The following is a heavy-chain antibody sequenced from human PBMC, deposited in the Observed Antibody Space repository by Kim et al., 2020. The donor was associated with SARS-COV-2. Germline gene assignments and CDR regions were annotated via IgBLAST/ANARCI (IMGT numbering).Heavy chain of an antibody. CDR3: ARDTHYGSGSYYWFDP. D-gene: IGHD3-10*01. V-gene: IGHV1-18*01. J-gene: IGHJ5*02. CDR2: ISAYNGDT. CDR1: GYTFSSYG. Sequence: ASVKVSCKASGYTFSSYGISWVRQAPGQGLEWMGWISAYNGDTNYAQKFQGRVTMTTDTSTSTAYMELRSLRSDDTAVYYCARDTHYGSGSYYWFDPWGQGTLVTVSS.